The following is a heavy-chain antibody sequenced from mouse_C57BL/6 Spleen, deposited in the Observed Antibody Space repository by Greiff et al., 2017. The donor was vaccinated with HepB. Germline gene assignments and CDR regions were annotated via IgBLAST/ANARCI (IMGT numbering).Heavy chain of an antibody. CDR3: ARGYDYEYYYAMDY. Sequence: VHLVESGAELVKPGASVKISCKASGYAFSSYWMNWVKQRPGKGLEWIGQIYPGDGDTNYNGKFKGKATLTADKSSSTAYMQLSSLTSEDSAVYFCARGYDYEYYYAMDYWGQGTSVTVSS. CDR1: GYAFSSYW. D-gene: IGHD2-4*01. V-gene: IGHV1-80*01. CDR2: IYPGDGDT. J-gene: IGHJ4*01.